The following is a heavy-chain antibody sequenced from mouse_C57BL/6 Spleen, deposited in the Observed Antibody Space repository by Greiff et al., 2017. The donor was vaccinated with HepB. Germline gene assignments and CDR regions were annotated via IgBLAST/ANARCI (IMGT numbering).Heavy chain of an antibody. D-gene: IGHD2-3*01. Sequence: EVNLVESGGGLVKPGGSLKLSCAASGFTFSSYAMSWVRQTPEKRLEWVATISDGGSYTYYPDNVKGRFTISRDNAKNNLYLQMSHLKSEDTAMYYCARDRDGGFAYWGQGTLVTVSA. J-gene: IGHJ3*01. CDR2: ISDGGSYT. CDR1: GFTFSSYA. CDR3: ARDRDGGFAY. V-gene: IGHV5-4*01.